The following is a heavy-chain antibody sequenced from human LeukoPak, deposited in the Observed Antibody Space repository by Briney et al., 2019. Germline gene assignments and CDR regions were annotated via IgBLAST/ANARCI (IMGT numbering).Heavy chain of an antibody. Sequence: SETLSLTCAVYGGSFSGYYWSWIRQPPGKGLEWIGEINHSGSTNYNPSLKSRVTISVDTSKNQFSLKLSSVTAADTAVYYCARGSRRGTADGMDVWGQGTTVTVSS. CDR3: ARGSRRGTADGMDV. CDR2: INHSGST. CDR1: GGSFSGYY. D-gene: IGHD3-10*01. J-gene: IGHJ6*02. V-gene: IGHV4-34*01.